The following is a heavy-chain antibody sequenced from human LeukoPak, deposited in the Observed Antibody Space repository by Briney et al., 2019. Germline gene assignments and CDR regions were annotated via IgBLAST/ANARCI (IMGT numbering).Heavy chain of an antibody. CDR1: GYTFTGYY. Sequence: ASVKVSRKASGYTFTGYYMHWVRQAPGQGLEWMGWINPNSGGTNYAQKFQGRVTMTRDTSISTAYMELSRLRSDDTAVYYCARDHYYDSSGDAFDIWGQGTMVTVSS. CDR3: ARDHYYDSSGDAFDI. CDR2: INPNSGGT. J-gene: IGHJ3*02. D-gene: IGHD3-22*01. V-gene: IGHV1-2*02.